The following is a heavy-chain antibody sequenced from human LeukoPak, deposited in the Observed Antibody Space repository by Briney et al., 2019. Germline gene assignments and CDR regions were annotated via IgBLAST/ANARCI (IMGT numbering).Heavy chain of an antibody. CDR3: GADSMPRGVFSYAFDI. Sequence: SVKVSCKASGFTFTSSAVQWVRQARGQRLEWIGWIVVGSGDTNSAQKFQERVTITRDMSTRTAYVELSSLRSEDTAVYYCGADSMPRGVFSYAFDIWGQGTMVTVSS. CDR1: GFTFTSSA. J-gene: IGHJ3*02. V-gene: IGHV1-58*01. CDR2: IVVGSGDT. D-gene: IGHD3-10*01.